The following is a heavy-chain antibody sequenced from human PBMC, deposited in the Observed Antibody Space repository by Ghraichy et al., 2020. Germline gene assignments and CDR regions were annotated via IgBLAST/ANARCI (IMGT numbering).Heavy chain of an antibody. CDR3: ARRSRVATTNFDY. D-gene: IGHD5-12*01. CDR2: ISSSSSYI. V-gene: IGHV3-21*01. CDR1: GFTFSSYS. J-gene: IGHJ4*02. Sequence: LSLTCAASGFTFSSYSMNWVRQAPGKGLEWVSSISSSSSYIYYADSVKGRFTISRDNAKNSLYLQMNSLRAEDTAVYYCARRSRVATTNFDYWGQATLVTVSS.